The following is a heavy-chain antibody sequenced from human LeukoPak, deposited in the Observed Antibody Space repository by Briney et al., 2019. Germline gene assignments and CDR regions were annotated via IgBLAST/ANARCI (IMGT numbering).Heavy chain of an antibody. CDR1: GYTFTNHD. CDR3: ARGVNSQGTAMVLFDS. D-gene: IGHD5-18*01. Sequence: ASVKVSCKASGYTFTNHDINWVRQASGQGLEWMGCMNPKSGNTGYLQKFQGRVTMTRDTSMSTAFMELSSLTSEDTAVYYCARGVNSQGTAMVLFDSWGQGSLVTVSA. J-gene: IGHJ4*02. CDR2: MNPKSGNT. V-gene: IGHV1-8*01.